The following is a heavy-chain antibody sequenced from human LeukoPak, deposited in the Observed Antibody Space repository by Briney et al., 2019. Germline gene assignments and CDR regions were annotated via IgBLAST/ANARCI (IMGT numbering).Heavy chain of an antibody. CDR1: GGSFSGYY. CDR3: ARSGSYGINWFDP. J-gene: IGHJ5*02. Sequence: SETLSLTCAVSGGSFSGYYWSWIRQPPGKGLEWIGEINHSGDTNYNPSLKSRVTISVDKSKNQFSLKLSSVTAADTAVYYCARSGSYGINWFDPWGQGTLVTVSS. D-gene: IGHD3-10*01. V-gene: IGHV4-34*01. CDR2: INHSGDT.